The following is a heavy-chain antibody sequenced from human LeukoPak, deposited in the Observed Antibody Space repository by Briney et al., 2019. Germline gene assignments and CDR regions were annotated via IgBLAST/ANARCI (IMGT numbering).Heavy chain of an antibody. CDR3: ARGSGSYSVDY. Sequence: SETLSLTCTVSGGSISSSSYYWGWIRQPPGKGLEWIGSIYYSGSTYYNPSLKCRVTISVDTSKNQFSLKLSSVTAADTAVYYCARGSGSYSVDYWGQGTLVTVSS. J-gene: IGHJ4*02. V-gene: IGHV4-39*01. CDR2: IYYSGST. CDR1: GGSISSSSYY. D-gene: IGHD1-26*01.